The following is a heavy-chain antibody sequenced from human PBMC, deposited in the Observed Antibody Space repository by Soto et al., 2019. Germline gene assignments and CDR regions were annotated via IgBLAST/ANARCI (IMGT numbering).Heavy chain of an antibody. Sequence: GGSLRLSCAASGFTFSSYGMHWVRQAPGKGLEWVAVISYDGSNKYYADSVKGRFTISRDNSKNTLYLQMNSLRAEDTAVYYCAKPNPRFVAEYNWFDPWGQGTLVTVSS. D-gene: IGHD6-19*01. CDR1: GFTFSSYG. CDR2: ISYDGSNK. V-gene: IGHV3-30*18. CDR3: AKPNPRFVAEYNWFDP. J-gene: IGHJ5*02.